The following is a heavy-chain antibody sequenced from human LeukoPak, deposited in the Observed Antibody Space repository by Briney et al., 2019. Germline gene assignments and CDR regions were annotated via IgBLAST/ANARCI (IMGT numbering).Heavy chain of an antibody. D-gene: IGHD4-23*01. J-gene: IGHJ1*01. CDR1: GYTFTSYY. Sequence: ASVKVSCKASGYTFTSYYMHWVRQAPGQGLKWMGIINPSGGSTSYAQKFQGRVTMTRDMSTSTVYMELSSLRSEDTAVYYCARSLNTVAQYFQHWGQGTLVTVSS. CDR3: ARSLNTVAQYFQH. CDR2: INPSGGST. V-gene: IGHV1-46*01.